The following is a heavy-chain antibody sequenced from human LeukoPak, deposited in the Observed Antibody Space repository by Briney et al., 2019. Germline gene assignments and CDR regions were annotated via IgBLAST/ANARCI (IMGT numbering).Heavy chain of an antibody. D-gene: IGHD1-26*01. CDR1: GGTFSSYA. CDR2: SIPIFGTA. Sequence: EASVKVSCKASGGTFSSYAISWVRQAPGQGLEWMGGSIPIFGTANYAQKFQGRVTITADESTSTAYMELSSLRSEDTAVYYCARDTGRSRSYQGGAFDYWGQGTLVTVSS. J-gene: IGHJ4*02. V-gene: IGHV1-69*13. CDR3: ARDTGRSRSYQGGAFDY.